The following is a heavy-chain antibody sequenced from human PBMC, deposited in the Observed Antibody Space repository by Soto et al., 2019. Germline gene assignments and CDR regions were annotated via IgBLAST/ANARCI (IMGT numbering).Heavy chain of an antibody. V-gene: IGHV4-59*01. CDR1: GGSISSYY. CDR2: IYYSGST. D-gene: IGHD1-26*01. Sequence: QVQLQESGPGLVKPSETLSLTCTVSGGSISSYYWSWIRQPPGKGLEWIGYIYYSGSTNYNPSLKSRVTISVDTSKNQFSLKLSSVTAADTAVYYCARWRWELRYFDYWGQGTLVTVSS. CDR3: ARWRWELRYFDY. J-gene: IGHJ4*02.